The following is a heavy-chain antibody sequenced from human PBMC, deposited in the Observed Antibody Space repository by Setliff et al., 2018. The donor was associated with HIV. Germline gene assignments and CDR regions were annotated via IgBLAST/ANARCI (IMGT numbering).Heavy chain of an antibody. Sequence: PSETLSLTCSVSGGSIDNNKYYWTWIRQPPGKGLEWTGSIYHTGRTYYNRSLESRLTISIDTSKNQFSLKLTSVTAADTAVYYCARGHCSGTNCYGVDYYGMDVWGQGTTVTVSS. D-gene: IGHD2-2*01. CDR1: GGSIDNNKYY. J-gene: IGHJ6*02. CDR3: ARGHCSGTNCYGVDYYGMDV. V-gene: IGHV4-39*07. CDR2: IYHTGRT.